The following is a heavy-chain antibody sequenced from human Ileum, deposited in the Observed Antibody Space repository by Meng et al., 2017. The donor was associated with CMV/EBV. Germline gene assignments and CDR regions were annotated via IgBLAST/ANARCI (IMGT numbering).Heavy chain of an antibody. D-gene: IGHD7-27*01. J-gene: IGHJ5*02. CDR2: IYYGGST. CDR3: LGNGWGWFEP. V-gene: IGHV4-39*07. Sequence: SETLSLTCTVSNGSINTRTYYWGWIRQPPGKGLEWIGSIYYGGSTSYNSSLKSRVTISVDTSKNQFSLKLTSMTAAETAVYYCLGNGWGWFEPWGQGNLVTVSS. CDR1: NGSINTRTYY.